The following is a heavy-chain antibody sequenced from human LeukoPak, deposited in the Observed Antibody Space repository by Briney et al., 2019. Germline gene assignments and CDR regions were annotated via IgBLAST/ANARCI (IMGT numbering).Heavy chain of an antibody. Sequence: GGSLRLSCAASGFSLSDHWIHWVRQAPGKGLVWVSRINTDGSIREYADSVKGRFTISRDYAQNTVVLQMNSLRAEDTAVYYCAKVATPNTLDALDIWGQGTMVTVSS. J-gene: IGHJ3*02. CDR3: AKVATPNTLDALDI. CDR2: INTDGSIR. D-gene: IGHD1/OR15-1a*01. CDR1: GFSLSDHW. V-gene: IGHV3-74*01.